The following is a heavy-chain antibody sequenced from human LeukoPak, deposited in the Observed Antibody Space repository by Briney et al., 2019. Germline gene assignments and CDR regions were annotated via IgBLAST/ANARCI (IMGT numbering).Heavy chain of an antibody. CDR1: GGTFSSYA. CDR2: IIPILGIA. CDR3: ARMAVAAAGSFDY. V-gene: IGHV1-69*04. J-gene: IGHJ4*02. D-gene: IGHD6-13*01. Sequence: SVKVSCKASGGTFSSYAISWVRQAPGQGLEWMGRIIPILGIANYAQKFQGKVTVTADKSTSAAYMELSSLRSEDTAVYYCARMAVAAAGSFDYWGQGTLVTVSS.